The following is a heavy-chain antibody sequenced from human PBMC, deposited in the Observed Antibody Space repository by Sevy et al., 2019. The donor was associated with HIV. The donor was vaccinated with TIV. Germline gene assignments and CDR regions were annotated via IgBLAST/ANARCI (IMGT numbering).Heavy chain of an antibody. J-gene: IGHJ4*02. Sequence: GGSLRLSCAASGFTFSDYYMSWIRQAPGKGLEWVSYMSSGTSYTNYADSVKGRFTISKDNAKNSPYLQMNSLRAEDTAVYYCARDRRNYGGQYFDYWGQGTLVTVSS. D-gene: IGHD1-7*01. V-gene: IGHV3-11*05. CDR2: MSSGTSYT. CDR3: ARDRRNYGGQYFDY. CDR1: GFTFSDYY.